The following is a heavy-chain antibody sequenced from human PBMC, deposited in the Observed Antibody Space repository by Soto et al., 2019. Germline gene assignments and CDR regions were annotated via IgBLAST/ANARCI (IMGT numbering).Heavy chain of an antibody. Sequence: PSETLSLTCTVSGGSISSSSYYWGWIRQPPGKGLEWIGSIYYSGSTHNTPSLKSRVTMSVDTYKNQFSLKPSSVTAADTAVYYCARHLYGSGERFDPWGQGTLVTVSS. V-gene: IGHV4-39*01. CDR3: ARHLYGSGERFDP. CDR2: IYYSGST. CDR1: GGSISSSSYY. D-gene: IGHD3-10*01. J-gene: IGHJ5*02.